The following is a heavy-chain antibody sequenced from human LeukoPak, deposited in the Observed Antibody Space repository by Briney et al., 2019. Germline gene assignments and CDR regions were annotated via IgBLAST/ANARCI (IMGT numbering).Heavy chain of an antibody. CDR3: ARSRKPAAITGYYYYYGMDV. Sequence: PVKVSCKASGGTFSSYAISWVRQAPGQGLEWMGGIIPIFGTANYAQKFQGRVTITADESTSTAYMELSSLRSEDTAVYYCARSRKPAAITGYYYYYGMDVWGQGTTVTVSS. V-gene: IGHV1-69*13. CDR2: IIPIFGTA. J-gene: IGHJ6*02. D-gene: IGHD2-2*01. CDR1: GGTFSSYA.